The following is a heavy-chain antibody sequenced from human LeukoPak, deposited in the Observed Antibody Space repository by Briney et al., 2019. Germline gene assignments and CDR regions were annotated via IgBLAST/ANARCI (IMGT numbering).Heavy chain of an antibody. CDR3: ARLSRETFDT. CDR1: GFIFSDYY. V-gene: IGHV3-11*04. CDR2: ISGRGSTI. J-gene: IGHJ4*02. Sequence: GGSLRLSCAASGFIFSDYYMSWIRQAPGKGLEWVSYISGRGSTIYYADSVKGRFTISRDNAKKSLCLQMNRLRDEDTALYFSARLSRETFDTWGQGTLVTVSS.